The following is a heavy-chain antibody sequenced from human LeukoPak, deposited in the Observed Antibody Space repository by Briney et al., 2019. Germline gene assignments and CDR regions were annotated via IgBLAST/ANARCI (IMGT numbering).Heavy chain of an antibody. D-gene: IGHD3-22*01. CDR3: AKGDYYDSSGYYYTFDY. J-gene: IGHJ4*02. V-gene: IGHV3-9*01. CDR1: EFTFHDYA. Sequence: PGGSLRLSCAASEFTFHDYAMHWVRQAPGKGLEWVSGISWNSGNIGYADSVKGRFTISRDNAKTSLYLQVNSLRAEDTALYYCAKGDYYDSSGYYYTFDYWDQGTLVTVSS. CDR2: ISWNSGNI.